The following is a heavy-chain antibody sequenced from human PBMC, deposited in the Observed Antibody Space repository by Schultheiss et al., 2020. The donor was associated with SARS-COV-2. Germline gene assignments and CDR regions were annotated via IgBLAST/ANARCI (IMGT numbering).Heavy chain of an antibody. CDR2: IYYSGST. CDR3: ARGSAAAGRANWFDP. CDR1: GGSISSGGYY. V-gene: IGHV4-31*03. J-gene: IGHJ5*02. Sequence: LRLSCTVSGGSISSGGYYWSWIRQPPGKGLEWIGYIYYSGSTYYNPSLKSRVTISVDTSKNQFSLKLSSVTAADTAVYYCARGSAAAGRANWFDPWGQGTLVTVSS. D-gene: IGHD6-13*01.